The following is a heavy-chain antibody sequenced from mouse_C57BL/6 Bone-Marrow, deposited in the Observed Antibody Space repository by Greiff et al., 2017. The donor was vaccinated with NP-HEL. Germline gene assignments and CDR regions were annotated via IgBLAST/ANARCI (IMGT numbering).Heavy chain of an antibody. CDR1: GYTFTDYY. CDR3: ARTPYDYGSSYDY. CDR2: IYPGSGNT. V-gene: IGHV1-76*01. Sequence: QVQLKESGAELVRPGASVKLSCKASGYTFTDYYINWVKQRPGQGLEWIARIYPGSGNTYYNEKFKGKATLTAEKSSSTAYMQLSSLTSEDSAVYFCARTPYDYGSSYDYWGRGTTLTVSA. J-gene: IGHJ2*01. D-gene: IGHD1-1*01.